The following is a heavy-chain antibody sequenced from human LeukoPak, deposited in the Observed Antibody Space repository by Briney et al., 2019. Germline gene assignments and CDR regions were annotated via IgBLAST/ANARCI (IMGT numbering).Heavy chain of an antibody. Sequence: GGSLRLSCAASGFTFSSCWMHWVRQAPGNGLVWVSRINSDGSSTSYADSVKGRFTISRDNAKNTLYLQMNSLRGEDTAVYYCARGTVLWFGGQGTLVTVSS. V-gene: IGHV3-74*01. CDR1: GFTFSSCW. D-gene: IGHD3-10*01. J-gene: IGHJ4*02. CDR2: INSDGSST. CDR3: ARGTVLWF.